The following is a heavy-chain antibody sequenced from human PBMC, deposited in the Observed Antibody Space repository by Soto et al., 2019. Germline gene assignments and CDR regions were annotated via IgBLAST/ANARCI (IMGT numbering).Heavy chain of an antibody. CDR2: SYPEDSCT. V-gene: IGHV5-51*01. J-gene: IGHJ6*03. Sequence: GESLKISCRGSGYSFTSYWIGWVRQMPGKGLEWMGKSYPEDSCTRYSPSFKGQFNISTDKSISTAYLQWTSLKASDTAMYYCARQGGSYYYYDYMDVWGKGTTVTVSS. CDR1: GYSFTSYW. CDR3: ARQGGSYYYYDYMDV. D-gene: IGHD1-26*01.